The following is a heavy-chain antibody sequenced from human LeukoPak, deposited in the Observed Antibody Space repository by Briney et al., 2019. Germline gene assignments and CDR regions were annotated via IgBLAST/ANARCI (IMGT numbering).Heavy chain of an antibody. V-gene: IGHV3-53*01. J-gene: IGHJ4*02. Sequence: GGSLRLSCAASGFTFSNAWMSWVRQAPGKGLEWVSVIYRGGSTYYADSVKGRFTISRDTSKNTVYLQMNSLRAEDTAVYYCARGGARQQLVENYFDYWGQGTLVTVSS. CDR2: IYRGGST. CDR3: ARGGARQQLVENYFDY. CDR1: GFTFSNAW. D-gene: IGHD6-13*01.